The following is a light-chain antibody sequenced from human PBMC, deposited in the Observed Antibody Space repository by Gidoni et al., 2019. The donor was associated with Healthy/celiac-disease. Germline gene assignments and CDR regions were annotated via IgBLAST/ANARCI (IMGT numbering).Light chain of an antibody. CDR3: QQYNSRMYT. CDR2: KAS. J-gene: IGKJ2*01. CDR1: QSISSW. Sequence: DIQMTQSPSTLSASVGDRVTITCRASQSISSWLAWYQQKPGKAPKLLIYKASSLESGVPSRFSGSGSGTEFTLTISSLQPDYFATYYCQQYNSRMYTFGQGTKLEIK. V-gene: IGKV1-5*03.